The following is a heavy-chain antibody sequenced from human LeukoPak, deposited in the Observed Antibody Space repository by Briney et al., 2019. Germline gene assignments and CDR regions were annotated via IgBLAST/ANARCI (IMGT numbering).Heavy chain of an antibody. CDR3: ARRRIAQRAFDI. D-gene: IGHD2-15*01. Sequence: PSETLSLTCTVSGGSTSSTGDFWGWIRQTPGKGLEWIGNIYYSGSTYYNPSLKSRVTTSVDTPKNQFSLKLSSVTAADTAVYYCARRRIAQRAFDIWGQGTMVTVSS. J-gene: IGHJ3*02. V-gene: IGHV4-39*01. CDR2: IYYSGST. CDR1: GGSTSSTGDF.